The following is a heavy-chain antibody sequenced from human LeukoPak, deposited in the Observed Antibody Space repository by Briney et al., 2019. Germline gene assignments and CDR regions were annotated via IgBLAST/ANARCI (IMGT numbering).Heavy chain of an antibody. J-gene: IGHJ4*02. D-gene: IGHD3-16*01. Sequence: ASVKVSYKASGYTFSSYAMHWVRQAPGKGLEYVSAISSNGGSTYYANSVKGRFTISRDDSKNTLYLQMGSLRAEDMAVYYCAREEGETSSFDYWGQGTLVTVSS. CDR2: ISSNGGST. V-gene: IGHV3-64*01. CDR3: AREEGETSSFDY. CDR1: GYTFSSYA.